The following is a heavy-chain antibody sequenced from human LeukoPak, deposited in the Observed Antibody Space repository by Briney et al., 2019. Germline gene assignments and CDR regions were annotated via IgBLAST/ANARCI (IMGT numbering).Heavy chain of an antibody. CDR3: AKDQGYSSSWYFYY. CDR1: GFSFGSYG. CDR2: IGDSGETT. Sequence: GGSLRLSCAASGFSFGSYGMSWVRQAPGKGLEWVAVIGDSGETTIYRDSVKGRLTISRDNSKNTLFLQMSGLRVEDTAVYYCAKDQGYSSSWYFYYWGQGTLVTVSS. D-gene: IGHD6-13*01. V-gene: IGHV3-23*01. J-gene: IGHJ4*02.